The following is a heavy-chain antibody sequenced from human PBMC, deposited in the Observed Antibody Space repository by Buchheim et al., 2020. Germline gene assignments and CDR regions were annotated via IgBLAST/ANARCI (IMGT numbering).Heavy chain of an antibody. Sequence: EVQLVESGGGLVQPGGSLRLSCAASGFTFSSYSMNWVRQAPGKGLEWVSYISSSSSTIYYADSVKGRFTISRDNANNSLYLQMNGLRDEDTAVYYCARRDSSRGMDVWGQGTT. CDR2: ISSSSSTI. CDR1: GFTFSSYS. V-gene: IGHV3-48*02. CDR3: ARRDSSRGMDV. J-gene: IGHJ6*02. D-gene: IGHD3-22*01.